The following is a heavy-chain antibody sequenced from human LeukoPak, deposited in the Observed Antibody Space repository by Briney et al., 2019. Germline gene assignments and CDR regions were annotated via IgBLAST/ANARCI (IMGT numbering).Heavy chain of an antibody. D-gene: IGHD3-22*01. J-gene: IGHJ4*02. CDR2: INHSGST. CDR3: ARGPEAHYYDSSGYGY. CDR1: GGSFSGYY. Sequence: PSETLSLTCAVYGGSFSGYYWSWIRHPPGKGLEWIGEINHSGSTNYNPSLKSRVTISVDTSKNQFSLKLSSVAAADTAVYYCARGPEAHYYDSSGYGYWGQGTLVTVSS. V-gene: IGHV4-34*01.